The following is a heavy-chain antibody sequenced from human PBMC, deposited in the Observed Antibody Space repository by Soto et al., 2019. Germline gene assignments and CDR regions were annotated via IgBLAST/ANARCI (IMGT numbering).Heavy chain of an antibody. D-gene: IGHD1-1*01. CDR2: IYHSGST. CDR3: ARDLNGGMDV. CDR1: GYSISSGYY. J-gene: IGHJ6*02. Sequence: SETLSLTCAVSGYSISSGYYWGWIRQPPGKGLEWIGSIYHSGSTYYNPSLKSRVTISVDTSKNQFSLKLSSVTAADTAVYYCARDLNGGMDVWGQGXTVTVYS. V-gene: IGHV4-38-2*02.